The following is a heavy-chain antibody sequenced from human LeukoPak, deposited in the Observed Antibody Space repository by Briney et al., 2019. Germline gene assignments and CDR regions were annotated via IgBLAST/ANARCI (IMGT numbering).Heavy chain of an antibody. CDR3: ASDPHRSGWDHQDY. CDR2: ISSSSSTI. CDR1: GFTFSSYS. J-gene: IGHJ4*02. V-gene: IGHV3-48*02. D-gene: IGHD6-19*01. Sequence: GGSLRLSCAASGFTFSSYSMNWVRQAPGKGLEWVSYISSSSSTIYYADSVKGRFTISRDNAKNSLYLQMNSLRDEDTAVYYCASDPHRSGWDHQDYWGQGTLVTVSS.